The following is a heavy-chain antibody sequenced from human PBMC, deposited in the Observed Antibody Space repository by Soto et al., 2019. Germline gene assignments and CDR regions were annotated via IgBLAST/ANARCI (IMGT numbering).Heavy chain of an antibody. V-gene: IGHV1-69*12. J-gene: IGHJ6*02. CDR1: GGTFSSYA. Sequence: QVQLVQSGAEVKKPGSSVKVSCKASGGTFSSYAISWVRQAPGQGLEWMGGIIPIFGKANCAQKLQGGVTIAATEAKSTAYKEHSSLRAEDTAVYYCARGYSSGSAYYYYEHEMDVWGQGTAVTVSS. CDR2: IIPIFGKA. D-gene: IGHD6-19*01. CDR3: ARGYSSGSAYYYYEHEMDV.